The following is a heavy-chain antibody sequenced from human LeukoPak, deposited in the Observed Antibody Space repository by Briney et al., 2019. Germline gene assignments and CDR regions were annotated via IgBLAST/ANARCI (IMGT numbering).Heavy chain of an antibody. V-gene: IGHV3-33*01. CDR1: GFTFSRYG. D-gene: IGHD4-17*01. CDR2: IWSDGYNK. J-gene: IGHJ4*02. CDR3: ARELPNGYVDYGHCDY. Sequence: GGSLRLSCAASGFTFSRYGMHWVRQAPGVGLEWVAVIWSDGYNKYYADSVKGRFTISRDNSMNTLFLQMNSLRVEDTAVYYCARELPNGYVDYGHCDYWGQGTLVTVSS.